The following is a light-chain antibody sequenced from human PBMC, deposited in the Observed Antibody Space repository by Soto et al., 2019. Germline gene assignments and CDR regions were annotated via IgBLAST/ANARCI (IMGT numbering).Light chain of an antibody. Sequence: QPVLTQSSSASASLGSSVKLTCTLSSGHSSYIIAWHQQQPGKAPRFLMKLEGSGSYNKVSGVPDRFSGSSSGADRYLTISSLQSEDEADYYCETWDGNSWVFGGGTKLTVL. V-gene: IGLV4-60*03. CDR2: LEGSGSY. CDR1: SGHSSYI. CDR3: ETWDGNSWV. J-gene: IGLJ3*02.